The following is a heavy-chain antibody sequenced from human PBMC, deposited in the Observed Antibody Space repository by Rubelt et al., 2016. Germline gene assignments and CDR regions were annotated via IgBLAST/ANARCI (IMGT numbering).Heavy chain of an antibody. CDR1: SSNY. J-gene: IGHJ4*02. Sequence: SSNYMSWVRQAPGKGLEWVSVIYSGGSTYYADSVKGRFTISRDNSKNTLYLQMNSLRAEDTAVYFCARTITIFGVATYFDYWGQGTLVTVSS. D-gene: IGHD3-3*01. V-gene: IGHV3-66*01. CDR3: ARTITIFGVATYFDY. CDR2: IYSGGST.